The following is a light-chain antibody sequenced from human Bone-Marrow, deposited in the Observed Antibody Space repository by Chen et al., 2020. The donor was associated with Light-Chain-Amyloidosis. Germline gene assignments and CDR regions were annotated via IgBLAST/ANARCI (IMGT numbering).Light chain of an antibody. CDR3: QSADSSGTYEVI. Sequence: SYELTQPPSVSVSPGQTARITCSGDDLPTKYAYWYQQKPGQAPVLVIHRDTERPSGISERFSGSNSVTTATLTISGVQAEDEAYYHCQSADSSGTYEVIFGGGTKLTVL. CDR2: RDT. V-gene: IGLV3-25*03. CDR1: DLPTKY. J-gene: IGLJ2*01.